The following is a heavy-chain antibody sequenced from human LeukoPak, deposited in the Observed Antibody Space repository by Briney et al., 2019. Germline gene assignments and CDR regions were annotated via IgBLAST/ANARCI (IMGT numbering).Heavy chain of an antibody. CDR3: AATDILAGSIDY. Sequence: SETLSLTCTVSGGSISSGSYYWSWIRQPAGKGLEWIGRIYTSGRTNYNPSIKSRVTISVDTSKNQFSLKLSAVTAADTAVYYCAATDILAGSIDYWGQGTLVTVSS. D-gene: IGHD3-9*01. CDR2: IYTSGRT. J-gene: IGHJ4*02. CDR1: GGSISSGSYY. V-gene: IGHV4-61*02.